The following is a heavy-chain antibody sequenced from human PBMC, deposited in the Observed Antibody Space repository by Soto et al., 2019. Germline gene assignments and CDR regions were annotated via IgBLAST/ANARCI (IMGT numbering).Heavy chain of an antibody. Sequence: QVQLVQSGAEVKKPGSSVKVSCKASGGTFSSYAISWVRQAPGQGLEWMGGIIPIFGTANYAQKFQGRVXIXAXEAXSTAYMGRSSRRSEDTGVYYCPREGGVYDYGPFDYWGQGTLVTVSS. CDR3: PREGGVYDYGPFDY. V-gene: IGHV1-69*12. CDR1: GGTFSSYA. D-gene: IGHD4-17*01. J-gene: IGHJ4*02. CDR2: IIPIFGTA.